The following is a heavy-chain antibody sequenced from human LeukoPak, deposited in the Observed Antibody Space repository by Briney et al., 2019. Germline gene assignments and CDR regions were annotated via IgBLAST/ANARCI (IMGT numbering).Heavy chain of an antibody. J-gene: IGHJ6*02. CDR3: IAAAGSPVLYGMDV. D-gene: IGHD6-13*01. CDR1: GFTFSSYG. CDR2: ISYDGSNK. Sequence: GGSLRLSCAASGFTFSSYGMHWVRQAPGKGLEWVAVISYDGSNKYYADSVKGRFTISRDNSKNTLYLQMNSLRAEDTAVYYAIAAAGSPVLYGMDVWGQGTTVTVSS. V-gene: IGHV3-30*03.